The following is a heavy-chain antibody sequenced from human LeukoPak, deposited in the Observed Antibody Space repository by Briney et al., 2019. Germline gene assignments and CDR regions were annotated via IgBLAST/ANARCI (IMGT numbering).Heavy chain of an antibody. J-gene: IGHJ6*02. D-gene: IGHD3-10*01. Sequence: PGGSLRLSCAASGFTFSTHAMSWVRLAPGKGLEWVSGISGSGGSTYYADSVKGRFTSSRDNSNNTLYVQMNSLRVEDTAVYYCAKSGGLSGSGRLAMDVWGQGTTVTVSS. CDR3: AKSGGLSGSGRLAMDV. CDR2: ISGSGGST. V-gene: IGHV3-23*01. CDR1: GFTFSTHA.